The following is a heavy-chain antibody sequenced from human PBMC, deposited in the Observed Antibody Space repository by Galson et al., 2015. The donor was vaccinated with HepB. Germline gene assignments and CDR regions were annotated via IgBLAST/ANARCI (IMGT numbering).Heavy chain of an antibody. CDR1: GYSFTSYW. Sequence: QSGAEVKKPGESLKISCNGSGYSFTSYWIGWVRQMPGKGLEWMGIIYPGDSDTRYSPSFQGQVTISADKSISTAYLQRSSLKASDTAMYYCARGAYSGSYYWGFDYWGQGTLVTVSS. CDR2: IYPGDSDT. CDR3: ARGAYSGSYYWGFDY. V-gene: IGHV5-51*03. D-gene: IGHD1-26*01. J-gene: IGHJ4*02.